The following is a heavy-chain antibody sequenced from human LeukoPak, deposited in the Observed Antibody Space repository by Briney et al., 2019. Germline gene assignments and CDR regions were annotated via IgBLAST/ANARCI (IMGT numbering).Heavy chain of an antibody. D-gene: IGHD3-22*01. CDR2: ISYGGNKK. Sequence: TGGSLRLSCAASGFTFSSYAMHWIRQAPGKGLEWVAVISYGGNKKYYADSVRGQFTISRDNSKNTFYLQMDSLRAEDTAVYYCARSRGATGYYWVDYWGQGTLVTVSS. CDR3: ARSRGATGYYWVDY. J-gene: IGHJ4*02. CDR1: GFTFSSYA. V-gene: IGHV3-30-3*01.